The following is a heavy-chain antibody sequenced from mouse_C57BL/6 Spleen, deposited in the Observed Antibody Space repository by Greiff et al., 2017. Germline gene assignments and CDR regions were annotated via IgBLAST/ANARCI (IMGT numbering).Heavy chain of an antibody. Sequence: QVHVKQSGTELVKPGASVKLSCKASGYTFTSYWMHWVKQRPGQGLEWIGNINPSNGGTNYNEKFKSKATLTVDKSSSTAYMQLSSLTSEDSAVYYCAVLRRGLDCDYWGQGTTLTVSS. CDR3: AVLRRGLDCDY. CDR1: GYTFTSYW. D-gene: IGHD1-1*01. J-gene: IGHJ2*01. V-gene: IGHV1-53*01. CDR2: INPSNGGT.